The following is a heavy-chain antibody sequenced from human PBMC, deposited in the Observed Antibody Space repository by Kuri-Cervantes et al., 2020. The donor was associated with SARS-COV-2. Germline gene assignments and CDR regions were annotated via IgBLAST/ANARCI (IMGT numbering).Heavy chain of an antibody. CDR1: GFTFSDYY. Sequence: GESLKISCAASGFTFSDYYMSWIRQAPGKGLEWVSYISSSGSTIYYADSVKGRFTISRDNSKNTLYLQMNSLRAEDTAVYYCAKGQHGIVVVVAAIDYWGQGTLVTVSS. CDR2: ISSSGSTI. D-gene: IGHD2-15*01. J-gene: IGHJ4*02. CDR3: AKGQHGIVVVVAAIDY. V-gene: IGHV3-11*04.